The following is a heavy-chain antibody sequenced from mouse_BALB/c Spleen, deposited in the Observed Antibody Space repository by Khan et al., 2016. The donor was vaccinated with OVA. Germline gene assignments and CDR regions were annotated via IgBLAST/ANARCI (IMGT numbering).Heavy chain of an antibody. CDR1: GFDFRRYW. CDR3: GRPYRYDGRAWFAY. J-gene: IGHJ3*01. CDR2: INPDSSTI. D-gene: IGHD2-14*01. V-gene: IGHV4-1*02. Sequence: EVELVESGGGLVQPGGSLKLSCAASGFDFRRYWMSWVRHAPGKGLEWIGEINPDSSTINYTPSLKDKFIISRDNAKNTLYLQMRKVRSGDTALYYCGRPYRYDGRAWFAYGGKGTLVTVSA.